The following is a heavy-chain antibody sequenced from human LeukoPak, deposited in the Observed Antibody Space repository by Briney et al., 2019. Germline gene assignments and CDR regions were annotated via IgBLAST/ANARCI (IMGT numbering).Heavy chain of an antibody. CDR1: GYTFTRYY. J-gene: IGHJ5*02. Sequence: GASVKVSCKASGYTFTRYYMHWVRQAPGQGLEWMGWIHPNSGGTNYAQKFQGRVTMTRDTSISTAYMELSRLRSDDTAVHYCARGGSSWYVGDNNWFDPWGQGTLVTVSS. CDR3: ARGGSSWYVGDNNWFDP. V-gene: IGHV1-2*02. D-gene: IGHD6-13*01. CDR2: IHPNSGGT.